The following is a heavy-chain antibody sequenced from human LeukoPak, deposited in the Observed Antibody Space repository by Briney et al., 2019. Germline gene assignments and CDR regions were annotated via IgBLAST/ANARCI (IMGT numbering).Heavy chain of an antibody. CDR3: AKDLDSSSWYSGYYYYGMDV. CDR2: ISWDGGST. V-gene: IGHV3-43D*03. Sequence: GGSLRLSCAASGFTFSSYATSWVRLAPGKGPEWVSLISWDGGSTYYADSVKGRFTISRDNSKNSLYLQMNSLRAEDTALYYCAKDLDSSSWYSGYYYYGMDVWGQGTTVTVSS. J-gene: IGHJ6*02. CDR1: GFTFSSYA. D-gene: IGHD6-13*01.